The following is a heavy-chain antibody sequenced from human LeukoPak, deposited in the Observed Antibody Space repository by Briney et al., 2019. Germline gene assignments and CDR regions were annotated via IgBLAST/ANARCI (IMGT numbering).Heavy chain of an antibody. CDR3: AREGDSGSFDY. J-gene: IGHJ4*02. CDR2: ISSSGSTI. Sequence: GGSLRLSCAASGFTFSSHSMNWVRQAPGKGLEWVSYISSSGSTIYYADSVKGRFTISRDNSKNTLYLQMNSLRAEDTAVYYCAREGDSGSFDYWGQGTLVTVSS. CDR1: GFTFSSHS. V-gene: IGHV3-48*01. D-gene: IGHD1-26*01.